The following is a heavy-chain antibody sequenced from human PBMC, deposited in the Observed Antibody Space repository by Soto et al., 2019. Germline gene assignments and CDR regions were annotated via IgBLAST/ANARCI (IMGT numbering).Heavy chain of an antibody. CDR3: ARDPAP. J-gene: IGHJ5*02. V-gene: IGHV4-31*03. CDR1: GGSITRGGYY. Sequence: PSETLSLTCTVSGGSITRGGYYWSWIRQHPGKGLEWIGYIYNSGTTYYNPSLKSRVTISVDTSKNQFSLKLTSVTAADTAMYYCARDPAPWGQGTLVTVSS. CDR2: IYNSGTT.